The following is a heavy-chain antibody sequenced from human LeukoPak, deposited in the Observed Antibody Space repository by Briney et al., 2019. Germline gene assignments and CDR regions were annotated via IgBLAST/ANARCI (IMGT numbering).Heavy chain of an antibody. CDR3: VTPRSWELSDMAV. Sequence: KPSETLSLTCTVSVYSISTNYYWAWIRQSPGTGLEWIGSVYHNGETYYNPSLKSRVIISVDTSKNEFSLRLTSVTAADTAVYYCVTPRSWELSDMAVWGKGTTVIVSS. D-gene: IGHD1-26*01. V-gene: IGHV4-38-2*02. CDR2: VYHNGET. J-gene: IGHJ6*03. CDR1: VYSISTNYY.